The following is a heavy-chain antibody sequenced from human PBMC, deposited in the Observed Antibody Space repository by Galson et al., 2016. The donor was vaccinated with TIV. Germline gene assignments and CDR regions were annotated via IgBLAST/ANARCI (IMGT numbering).Heavy chain of an antibody. J-gene: IGHJ4*02. CDR3: ARTRSAAAGGLDF. Sequence: PALVKPTQTLTLTCTFSGFSLGTSGMCVSWVRQPPGKALEWLARIDWDDDKYYSTSLKTRLTISKDTSKNKVALMVTDVDPMDTATYFCARTRSAAAGGLDFWGQGTLVTVSS. V-gene: IGHV2-70*11. CDR2: IDWDDDK. D-gene: IGHD6-13*01. CDR1: GFSLGTSGMC.